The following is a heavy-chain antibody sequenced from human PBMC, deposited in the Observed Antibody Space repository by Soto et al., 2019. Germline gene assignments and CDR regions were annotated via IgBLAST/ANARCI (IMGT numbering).Heavy chain of an antibody. J-gene: IGHJ4*02. Sequence: GWSLRLSCAASGFTFSSYGMHWVRQAPGKGLEWVAVISYDGSNKYYADSVKGRFTISRDNSKNTLYLQMNSLRAEDTAVYYCATGYSGYDSHFDYWGQGTLVSVS. CDR3: ATGYSGYDSHFDY. CDR1: GFTFSSYG. V-gene: IGHV3-30*03. CDR2: ISYDGSNK. D-gene: IGHD5-12*01.